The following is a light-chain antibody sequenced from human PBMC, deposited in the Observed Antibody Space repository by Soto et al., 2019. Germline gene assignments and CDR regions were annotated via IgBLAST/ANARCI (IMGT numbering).Light chain of an antibody. CDR2: EVS. J-gene: IGLJ2*01. Sequence: QSVLTQPPSASGSPGQSVTVSCTGTSSDVGAYKYVSWYQHQPGKAPKLMIYEVSKRPSGVPDRFSGSKSGNTASLTVSGLQAEDEADYYCSAYAGNNKLVFGGGTKLTVL. CDR3: SAYAGNNKLV. V-gene: IGLV2-8*01. CDR1: SSDVGAYKY.